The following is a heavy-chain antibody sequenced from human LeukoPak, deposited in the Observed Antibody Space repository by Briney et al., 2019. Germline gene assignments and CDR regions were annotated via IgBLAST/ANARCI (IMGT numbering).Heavy chain of an antibody. V-gene: IGHV3-33*06. J-gene: IGHJ4*02. CDR2: IWYGGSYK. D-gene: IGHD6-13*01. Sequence: GGSLRLSCVASGFTFSNYGMHWVRQAPGKGLDWVAVIWYGGSYKYYADSVKGRFTISREDPKNTLYLQMNSLRAEDTGIYYCAKVVQYTASTGTGLDYWGQGTLVTVSS. CDR3: AKVVQYTASTGTGLDY. CDR1: GFTFSNYG.